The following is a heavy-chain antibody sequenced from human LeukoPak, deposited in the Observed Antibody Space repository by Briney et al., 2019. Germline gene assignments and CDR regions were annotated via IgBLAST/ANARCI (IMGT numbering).Heavy chain of an antibody. CDR1: GFTFRNYG. CDR3: ASGRRAATGAGYYFDY. J-gene: IGHJ4*02. V-gene: IGHV3-33*01. Sequence: GGSLSFSWEAPGFTFRNYGMHWVRQAQGKGLEGGAFIYYDGSSKYYADSVKGRFTISRDNSKNTLYLQMNSLTAEDTALYYCASGRRAATGAGYYFDYWGQGTLVTVSS. CDR2: IYYDGSSK. D-gene: IGHD6-13*01.